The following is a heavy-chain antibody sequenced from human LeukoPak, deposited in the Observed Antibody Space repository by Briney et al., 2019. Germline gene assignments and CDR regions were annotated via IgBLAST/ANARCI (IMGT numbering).Heavy chain of an antibody. Sequence: GGSLRLSCAASGFTFSSYAMSWVRQAPGKGLEWVSVTYSGGSTYYADSVKGRFTISRDNSKNTLHLQMNSLRAEDTAVYYCARDHYDILTGYVPIDNWGQGTLVTVSS. CDR1: GFTFSSYA. J-gene: IGHJ4*02. CDR2: TYSGGST. V-gene: IGHV3-66*01. CDR3: ARDHYDILTGYVPIDN. D-gene: IGHD3-9*01.